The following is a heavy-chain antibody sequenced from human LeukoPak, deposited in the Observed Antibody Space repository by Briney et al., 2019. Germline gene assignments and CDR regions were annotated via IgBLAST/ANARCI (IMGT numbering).Heavy chain of an antibody. CDR3: ARDPGYSSPRGDY. Sequence: GASVTVSFKASGYTFTDYFMHWVRQAPGQGREWMGWINPNSGGTHYAQKFQGRVTMTRDTSISTAYMELSRLRSDDTAVYYCARDPGYSSPRGDYWGQGTLVTVSS. V-gene: IGHV1-2*02. CDR2: INPNSGGT. J-gene: IGHJ4*02. CDR1: GYTFTDYF. D-gene: IGHD5-18*01.